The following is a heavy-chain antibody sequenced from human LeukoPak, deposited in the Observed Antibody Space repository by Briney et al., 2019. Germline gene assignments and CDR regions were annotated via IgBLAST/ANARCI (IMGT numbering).Heavy chain of an antibody. CDR1: GFTFDDYG. CDR3: AREDGFCSGGSCYQH. J-gene: IGHJ1*01. CDR2: INWNGVST. V-gene: IGHV3-20*04. D-gene: IGHD2-15*01. Sequence: PGGSLRLSCAASGFTFDDYGMSWVRQAPGKGLEWVSFINWNGVSTEYADSVRGRFTISRDNAKNSLFLQMNSLRAEDTAFYYCAREDGFCSGGSCYQHWGQGTLVTVSS.